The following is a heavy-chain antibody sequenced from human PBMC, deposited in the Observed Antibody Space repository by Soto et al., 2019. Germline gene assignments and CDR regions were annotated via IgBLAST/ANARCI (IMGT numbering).Heavy chain of an antibody. D-gene: IGHD4-4*01. CDR3: ARDPRGKSKYGMDV. J-gene: IGHJ6*02. Sequence: SETLSLTCAVSGGSISSGGYSWSWIRQPPGKGLEWIGYIYHSGSTYYNPSLKSRVTISVDRSKNQFSLKLSSVTAADTAVYYCARDPRGKSKYGMDVWGQGTTVTVSS. V-gene: IGHV4-30-2*01. CDR2: IYHSGST. CDR1: GGSISSGGYS.